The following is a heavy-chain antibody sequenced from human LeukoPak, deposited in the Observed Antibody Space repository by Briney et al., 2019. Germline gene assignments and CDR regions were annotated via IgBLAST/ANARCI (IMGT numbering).Heavy chain of an antibody. CDR1: GFTFSSYG. CDR2: IWYDGSNK. J-gene: IGHJ4*02. V-gene: IGHV3-33*01. Sequence: PGGSLRLSCAASGFTFSSYGVHWVRQAPGKGLEWVAVIWYDGSNKYYADSLKGRFTISRDNSKNTLFLQMNSLRAEDTAVYYCARGYCGGDCYSDYWGQGTLVTVSS. D-gene: IGHD2-21*02. CDR3: ARGYCGGDCYSDY.